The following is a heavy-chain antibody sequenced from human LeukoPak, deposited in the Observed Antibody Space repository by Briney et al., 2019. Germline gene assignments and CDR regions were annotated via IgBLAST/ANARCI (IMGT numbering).Heavy chain of an antibody. CDR1: GYTLTELS. V-gene: IGHV1-24*01. D-gene: IGHD3-22*01. CDR2: FDPEDGET. CDR3: ATESPLYYDCSGYPYFDY. Sequence: ASVKVSCTVSGYTLTELSMHWVRQAPGKGLEWMGGFDPEDGETIYAQKFQGRVTMTEDTSTDTAYMELSGLRSEDTAVYYCATESPLYYDCSGYPYFDYWGQGTLVTVSS. J-gene: IGHJ4*02.